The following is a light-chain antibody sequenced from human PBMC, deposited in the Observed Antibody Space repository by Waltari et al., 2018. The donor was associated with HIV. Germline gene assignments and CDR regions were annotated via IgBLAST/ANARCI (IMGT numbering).Light chain of an antibody. J-gene: IGLJ1*01. CDR3: SSYAGSNNLFV. CDR1: SRDVGGSTY. Sequence: QSALTQPPSASGSPGPSVTIPCTGTSRDVGGSTYFSWYQQHPGKAPKLIIYEVRTRPSGVPDRFSGSKSGNTASLIVSGLQAEDEADYYCSSYAGSNNLFVFGTGTKVTVL. CDR2: EVR. V-gene: IGLV2-8*01.